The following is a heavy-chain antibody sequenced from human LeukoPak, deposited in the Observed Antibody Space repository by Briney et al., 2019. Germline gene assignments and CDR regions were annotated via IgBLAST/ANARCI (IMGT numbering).Heavy chain of an antibody. Sequence: GGSLRLSCAASGFTFSSYAMHWVRQAPGKGLEWVAVISYDGSNKYYADSVKGRFTISRDNSKNTLYLQMNSLRAEDTAVYYCARSIGVYIVSGSFDSWGQGTLVTVSS. CDR1: GFTFSSYA. D-gene: IGHD2-15*01. V-gene: IGHV3-30*04. CDR2: ISYDGSNK. J-gene: IGHJ4*02. CDR3: ARSIGVYIVSGSFDS.